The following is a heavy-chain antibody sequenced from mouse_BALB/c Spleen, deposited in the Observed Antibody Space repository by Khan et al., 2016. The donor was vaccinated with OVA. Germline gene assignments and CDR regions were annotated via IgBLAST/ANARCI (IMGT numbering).Heavy chain of an antibody. CDR1: GYAFTDYG. Sequence: QIQLVQSGPELKKPGETVKISCKASGYAFTDYGMNWVKQAPGKGLKWMGWINTYTGESTYVDDFKGRLAISLETSASTAYLQVSNLKNKDTATYFCARSDGNYKFTYWGQGTLVTVSA. CDR3: ARSDGNYKFTY. D-gene: IGHD2-1*01. V-gene: IGHV9-3-1*01. J-gene: IGHJ3*01. CDR2: INTYTGES.